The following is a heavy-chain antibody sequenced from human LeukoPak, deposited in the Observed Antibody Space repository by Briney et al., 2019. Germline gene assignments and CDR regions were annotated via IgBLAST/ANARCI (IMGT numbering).Heavy chain of an antibody. CDR2: ISYDGSDK. D-gene: IGHD6-6*01. CDR1: GFTFNTYA. CDR3: ARDMAARPNEDAFDI. Sequence: GRSLRLSCEASGFTFNTYAMHWVRQPPGKGLEWVALISYDGSDKIYTDSVKGRFTISRDNSESTLYLQMNSLRAEDTVVYYCARDMAARPNEDAFDIWGQGTMVTVSS. J-gene: IGHJ3*02. V-gene: IGHV3-30*03.